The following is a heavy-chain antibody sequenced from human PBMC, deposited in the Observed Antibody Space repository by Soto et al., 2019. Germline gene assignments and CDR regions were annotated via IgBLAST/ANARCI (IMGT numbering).Heavy chain of an antibody. CDR2: IYYSGSA. D-gene: IGHD2-21*02. J-gene: IGHJ4*02. CDR1: GGSLSGFY. V-gene: IGHV4-59*01. Sequence: SETLSLTCTISGGSLSGFYWGWLRPPPGKGLEWIGNIYYSGSANYDPSLRSRVTISLNTSKNQFSLNLNSVTAADTAIYYCATWTYCGGDCYWLDFWGQGTLVTVSS. CDR3: ATWTYCGGDCYWLDF.